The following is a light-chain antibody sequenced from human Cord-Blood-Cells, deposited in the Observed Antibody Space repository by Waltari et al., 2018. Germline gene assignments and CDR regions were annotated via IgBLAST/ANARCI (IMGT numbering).Light chain of an antibody. J-gene: IGKJ2*01. V-gene: IGKV1-5*03. CDR3: QQYNSYSPYT. Sequence: DIQMTQSPSTLSASVGDRVPITCRASQSISSWLAWYQQKPGQAPKLLIYKASSLESGVPSRFSGSGSGTEFTLTISSLQPDDFATYYCQQYNSYSPYTFGQGTKLEIK. CDR2: KAS. CDR1: QSISSW.